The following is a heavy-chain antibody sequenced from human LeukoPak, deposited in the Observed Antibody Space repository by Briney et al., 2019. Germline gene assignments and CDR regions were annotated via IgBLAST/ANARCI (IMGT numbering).Heavy chain of an antibody. CDR2: IYYSGST. D-gene: IGHD1-26*01. J-gene: IGHJ4*02. Sequence: SETLSLTCTVSGGSISSSSYYWGWIRQPPGKGLEWIGSIYYSGSTYYNPSLKSRVTISVDTSKNQFSLKLSSVTAADTAVYYCVRLVYSGSYYVDYWGQGTLVTVSS. V-gene: IGHV4-39*01. CDR1: GGSISSSSYY. CDR3: VRLVYSGSYYVDY.